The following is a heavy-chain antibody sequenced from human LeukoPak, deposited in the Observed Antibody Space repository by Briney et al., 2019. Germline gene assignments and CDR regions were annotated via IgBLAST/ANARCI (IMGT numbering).Heavy chain of an antibody. J-gene: IGHJ5*02. CDR1: GGSISSGSYY. Sequence: SQTLSLTCTVSGGSISSGSYYWSWIRQPAGKGLEWIGRIYTSGSTNYNPSLKSRVTMSVDTSKNQFSLKLSSVTAADTAVYYCARVLTMVRGAPGWFDPWGQGTLVTVSS. CDR2: IYTSGST. D-gene: IGHD3-10*01. V-gene: IGHV4-61*02. CDR3: ARVLTMVRGAPGWFDP.